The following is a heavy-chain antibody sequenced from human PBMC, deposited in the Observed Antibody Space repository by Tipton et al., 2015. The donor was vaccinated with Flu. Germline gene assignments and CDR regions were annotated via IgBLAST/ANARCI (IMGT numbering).Heavy chain of an antibody. CDR2: IKPSAGDT. J-gene: IGHJ6*02. Sequence: QLVQSGAEVKIPVASVQVSCKASLYTFTNYFIHCVRHSPGQGLECIGLIKPSAGDTVYAQKFQGRVTMTRDKSTGTVYMDLYSLTSEEKAVYYCAREDNSWEVWGQGTTVNVS. V-gene: IGHV1-46*01. CDR1: LYTFTNYF. D-gene: IGHD4-11*01. CDR3: AREDNSWEV.